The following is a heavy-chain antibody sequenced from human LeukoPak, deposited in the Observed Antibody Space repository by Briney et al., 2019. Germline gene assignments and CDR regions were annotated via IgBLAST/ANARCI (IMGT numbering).Heavy chain of an antibody. CDR1: GFTFSSYG. V-gene: IGHV3-30*02. J-gene: IGHJ4*02. CDR2: IRYDGSNK. D-gene: IGHD4-17*01. Sequence: QPGGSLRLSCAASGFTFSSYGMHWVRQAPGKGLEWVAFIRYDGSNKYYADSVKGRFTISRDNSKNTLYLQMNSLRAEDTAVYYCAKDQDLYGDYGSALFDYWGQGTLVTVSS. CDR3: AKDQDLYGDYGSALFDY.